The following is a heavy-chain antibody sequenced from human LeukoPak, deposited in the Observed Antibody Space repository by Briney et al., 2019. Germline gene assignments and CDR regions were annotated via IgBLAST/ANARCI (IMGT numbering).Heavy chain of an antibody. D-gene: IGHD5-18*01. CDR3: AVGYSYGPPLFFDY. CDR2: IIPIFGIA. Sequence: GASVKVSCKASGGTFSSYAISWVRQAPGQGLEWMGRIIPIFGIANYAQKFQGRVTITADKSTSTAYMELSSLRSEDTAVYYCAVGYSYGPPLFFDYWGQGTLVTVSS. V-gene: IGHV1-69*04. J-gene: IGHJ4*02. CDR1: GGTFSSYA.